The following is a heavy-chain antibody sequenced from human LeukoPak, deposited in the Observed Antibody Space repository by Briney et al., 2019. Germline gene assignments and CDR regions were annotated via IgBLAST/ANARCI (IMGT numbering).Heavy chain of an antibody. D-gene: IGHD5-18*01. CDR3: ARQSGDSYGPTFDY. CDR2: ISSSGGST. CDR1: GFTFTSYG. Sequence: GGSLRLSCAASGFTFTSYGMSWVRQAPGKGLEWVSGISSSGGSTFYAGSVKGRFTISKDISENTLYLQMNSLRAEDTAVYYCARQSGDSYGPTFDYWGQGTLVTVSS. V-gene: IGHV3-23*01. J-gene: IGHJ4*02.